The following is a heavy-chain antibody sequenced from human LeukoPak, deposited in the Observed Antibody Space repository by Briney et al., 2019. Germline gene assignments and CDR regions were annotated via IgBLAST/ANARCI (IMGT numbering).Heavy chain of an antibody. V-gene: IGHV3-21*01. CDR3: ARGSGWFYFDY. J-gene: IGHJ4*02. CDR2: ISSSSSYI. Sequence: GGSLRLSCAASGFTFSSYSMNWVRQAPGKGLEWVSSISSSSSYIYYADSVKGRFTISRDNAKNSLYLQMNSLRAEDTAVYYCARGSGWFYFDYWGQGTLVTVSS. CDR1: GFTFSSYS. D-gene: IGHD6-19*01.